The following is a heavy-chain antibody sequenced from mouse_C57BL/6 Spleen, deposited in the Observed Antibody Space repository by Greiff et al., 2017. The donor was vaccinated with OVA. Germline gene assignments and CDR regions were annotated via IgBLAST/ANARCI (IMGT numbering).Heavy chain of an antibody. CDR2: IYPRSGNT. J-gene: IGHJ2*01. V-gene: IGHV1-81*01. D-gene: IGHD3-2*02. Sequence: VKLVESGAELARPGASVKLSCKASGYTFTSYGISWVKQRTGQGLEWIGEIYPRSGNTYYNEKFKGKATLTADKSSSTAYMELRSLTSEDSAVYFCARRDSSGYDYWGQGTTLTVSS. CDR3: ARRDSSGYDY. CDR1: GYTFTSYG.